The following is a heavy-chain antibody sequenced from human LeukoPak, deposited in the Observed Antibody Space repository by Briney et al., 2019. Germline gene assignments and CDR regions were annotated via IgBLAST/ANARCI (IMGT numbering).Heavy chain of an antibody. D-gene: IGHD3-10*01. V-gene: IGHV4-34*01. CDR3: ARNMVRGVIISAPVY. Sequence: KTSETLSLTCAVYGGSFSGYYWSWIRQPPGKGLEWIGEINHSGSTNYNPSLKSRVTISVDTSKNQFSLELSSVTAADTAVYYCARNMVRGVIISAPVYWGQGTLVTVSS. CDR2: INHSGST. J-gene: IGHJ4*02. CDR1: GGSFSGYY.